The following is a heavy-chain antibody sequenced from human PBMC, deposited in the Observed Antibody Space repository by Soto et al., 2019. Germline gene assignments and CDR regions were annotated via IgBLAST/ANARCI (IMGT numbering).Heavy chain of an antibody. CDR2: IYYSGST. CDR3: ARAGGGHYSSRSYYLHYYYGRDV. V-gene: IGHV4-59*01. Sequence: QVQLQESGPGLVKPSETLSLTCTVSGGSISSYDWSWIRQHPGKGLEWIGYIYYSGSTNYNPSLTSRVNITVDTSENQSSLKLSSVPGADTAVYYGARAGGGHYSSRSYYLHYYYGRDVWGQGTTVTVSS. J-gene: IGHJ6*02. D-gene: IGHD6-13*01. CDR1: GGSISSYD.